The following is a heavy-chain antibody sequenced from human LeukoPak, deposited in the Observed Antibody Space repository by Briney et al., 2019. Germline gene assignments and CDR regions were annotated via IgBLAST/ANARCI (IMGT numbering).Heavy chain of an antibody. J-gene: IGHJ6*02. CDR2: IWYDGSNK. D-gene: IGHD6-13*01. CDR3: ARGTYSSSWYEVFYYYYGMDV. CDR1: GLSFINAY. V-gene: IGHV3-33*08. Sequence: GGSLRLSCAASGLSFINAYMNWVRQAPGKGLEWVAVIWYDGSNKYYADSVKGRFTISRDNSKNTLYLQMNSLRAEDTAVYYCARGTYSSSWYEVFYYYYGMDVWGQGTTVTVSS.